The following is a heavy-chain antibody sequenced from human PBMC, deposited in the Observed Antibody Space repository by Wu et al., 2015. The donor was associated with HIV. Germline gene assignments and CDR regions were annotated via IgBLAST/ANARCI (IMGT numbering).Heavy chain of an antibody. CDR2: IIPIFGTA. J-gene: IGHJ4*02. V-gene: IGHV1-69*05. Sequence: QVHLVQSGAEVKKPGSSVKVSCKASGGTFSSYAISWVRQAPGQGLEWMGGIIPIFGTANYAQKFQGRLTITTDYMELTSLQSDDTAVYFCARQAHGYLDYWGQGTLVTVSS. CDR1: GGTFSSYA. CDR3: ARQAHGYLDY.